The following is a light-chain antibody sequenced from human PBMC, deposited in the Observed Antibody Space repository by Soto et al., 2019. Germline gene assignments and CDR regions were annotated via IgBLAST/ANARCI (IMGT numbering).Light chain of an antibody. CDR3: NSYADTNTYV. V-gene: IGLV2-8*01. Sequence: QSVLTQPPSASGSPGQSVTISCTGTSSDVGGYNYVSWYQQHPGKAPKLMIYDVTKRPSGVPDRFSGSKSGNTASLTVSGLQAEDEADYYCNSYADTNTYVFGTGTKVTVL. CDR1: SSDVGGYNY. CDR2: DVT. J-gene: IGLJ1*01.